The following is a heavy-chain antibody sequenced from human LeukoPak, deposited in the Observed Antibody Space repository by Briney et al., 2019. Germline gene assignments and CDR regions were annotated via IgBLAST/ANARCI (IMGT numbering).Heavy chain of an antibody. CDR3: ARDFLSSSLDY. J-gene: IGHJ4*02. CDR2: LNPSGGST. V-gene: IGHV1-46*01. D-gene: IGHD6-6*01. Sequence: ASVKGSCKASGYTFTSYYMHWVRQAPGQGLEGMGILNPSGGSTSYAQKFQGRVTMTRDMSTSTVYMELSSLRSEDTAVYYCARDFLSSSLDYWGQGTLVTVSS. CDR1: GYTFTSYY.